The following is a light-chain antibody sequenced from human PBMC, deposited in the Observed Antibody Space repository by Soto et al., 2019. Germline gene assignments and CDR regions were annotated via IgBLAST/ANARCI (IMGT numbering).Light chain of an antibody. CDR1: DIRFKS. CDR3: QVWDRSSEHYV. J-gene: IGLJ1*01. CDR2: DDS. Sequence: LTXPPSVSVAPGQTARITCGGDDIRFKSVHWYQQRPGQAPVVVVYDDSDRPSGIPERFSGSKSGKTATLTISRAEAGDEADYYCQVWDRSSEHYVFGTGTKVTVL. V-gene: IGLV3-21*02.